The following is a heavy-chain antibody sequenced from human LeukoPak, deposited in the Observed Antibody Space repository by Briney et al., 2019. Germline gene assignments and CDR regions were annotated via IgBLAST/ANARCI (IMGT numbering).Heavy chain of an antibody. J-gene: IGHJ6*03. CDR1: GFTFSSYS. V-gene: IGHV3-21*01. D-gene: IGHD2-2*01. CDR3: ARDGPHHVEGYCSSTSCYQYYMDV. CDR2: ISSSSSYI. Sequence: GGSLRLSCAASGFTFSSYSMNWVRQAPGKGLEWVSSISSSSSYIYYADSVKGRFTISRDNAKNSLYLQMNSLRAEDTAVYYCARDGPHHVEGYCSSTSCYQYYMDVWGKGTTVTVSS.